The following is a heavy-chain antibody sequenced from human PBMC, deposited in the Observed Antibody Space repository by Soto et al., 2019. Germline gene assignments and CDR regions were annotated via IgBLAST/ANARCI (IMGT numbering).Heavy chain of an antibody. Sequence: QVQLVESGGGVVRPGRSLRLSCAASGFTFSSYGMHWVRQAPGKGLEWVAVIWYDGSNKYYADSVKGRFTISRDNSKNTLYLQMNSLRAEDTAVYYCARGRGSGYYYGMDVWGQGTTVTVSS. CDR1: GFTFSSYG. CDR2: IWYDGSNK. J-gene: IGHJ6*02. CDR3: ARGRGSGYYYGMDV. V-gene: IGHV3-33*01. D-gene: IGHD3-10*01.